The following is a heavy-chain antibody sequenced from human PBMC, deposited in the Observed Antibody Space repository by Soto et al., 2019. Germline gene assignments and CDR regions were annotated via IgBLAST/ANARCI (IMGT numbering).Heavy chain of an antibody. CDR2: INPNSGAT. V-gene: IGHV1-2*02. Sequence: ASVKVSCKTSGYSFTGYYIHWVRQAPGQGLEWMGWINPNSGATLYARKFQGRVIVSRDTSISTAFMELSSLSSDDTAVYYCARGKWGALYDYWGQGTLVTVSS. J-gene: IGHJ4*02. CDR3: ARGKWGALYDY. CDR1: GYSFTGYY. D-gene: IGHD1-26*01.